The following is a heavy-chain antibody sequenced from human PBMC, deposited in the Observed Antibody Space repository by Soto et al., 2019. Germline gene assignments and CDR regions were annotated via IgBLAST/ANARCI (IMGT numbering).Heavy chain of an antibody. J-gene: IGHJ6*02. CDR3: ARPMTTVTTGYYYYGMDV. CDR2: ISAYNGNT. V-gene: IGHV1-18*04. D-gene: IGHD4-4*01. Sequence: ASGKVSCKASGYTFTSYGISWVREAPGQGLEWMGWISAYNGNTNYAQKLQGRVTMTTDTSTSTAYMELRSLRSDDTAVYYCARPMTTVTTGYYYYGMDVWGQGTTVTVSS. CDR1: GYTFTSYG.